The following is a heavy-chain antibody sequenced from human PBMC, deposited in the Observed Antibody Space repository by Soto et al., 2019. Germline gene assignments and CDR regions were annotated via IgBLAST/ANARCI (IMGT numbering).Heavy chain of an antibody. CDR3: ARVYDFWSGYYTRFAFDI. CDR1: GDSVSSNSAA. Sequence: SQTLSLTCAISGDSVSSNSAAWSWIRQSPSRGLEWLGRTYYRSKWYNDYAVSVKSRITINPDTSKNQFSLQLNSVTPEDTAVYYCARVYDFWSGYYTRFAFDIWGQGTMVTVSS. J-gene: IGHJ3*02. CDR2: TYYRSKWYN. V-gene: IGHV6-1*01. D-gene: IGHD3-3*01.